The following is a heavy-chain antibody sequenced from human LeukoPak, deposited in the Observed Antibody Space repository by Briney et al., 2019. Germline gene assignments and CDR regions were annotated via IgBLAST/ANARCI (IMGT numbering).Heavy chain of an antibody. CDR3: ARGAYCSGGSCYADTFDY. CDR2: IDPSDSYT. J-gene: IGHJ4*02. D-gene: IGHD2-15*01. Sequence: GESLKISCQGSGYSFTSYWISWVRQMPGKGLGWMGRIDPSDSYTNYSPSFQGHVTISADKSISTAYLQWSSLKASDTAMYYCARGAYCSGGSCYADTFDYWGQGTLVTVSS. V-gene: IGHV5-10-1*01. CDR1: GYSFTSYW.